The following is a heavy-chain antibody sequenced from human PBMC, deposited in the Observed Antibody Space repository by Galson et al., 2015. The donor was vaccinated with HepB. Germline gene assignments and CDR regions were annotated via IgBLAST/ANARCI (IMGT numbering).Heavy chain of an antibody. CDR1: GYTFTSYY. CDR3: ARDNVADIVVVPAAIRPTYYYGMDA. D-gene: IGHD2-2*02. CDR2: INPSGGST. V-gene: IGHV1-46*01. Sequence: SVKVSCKASGYTFTSYYTHWVRQAPGQGLEWMGIINPSGGSTSYAQKFQGRVTMTRDTSTSTVYMELSSLRSEDTAVYYCARDNVADIVVVPAAIRPTYYYGMDAWGQGTTVTVSS. J-gene: IGHJ6*02.